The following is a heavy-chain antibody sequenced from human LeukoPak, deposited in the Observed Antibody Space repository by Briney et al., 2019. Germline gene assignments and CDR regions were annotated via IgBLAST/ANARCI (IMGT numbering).Heavy chain of an antibody. CDR3: ARDRARVEYHDAFDI. V-gene: IGHV3-66*01. J-gene: IGHJ3*02. D-gene: IGHD2-2*01. CDR1: GFTVSSNY. CDR2: IYSGGST. Sequence: QTGGSLRLSCAASGFTVSSNYMSWVRLAPGKGLEWVSVIYSGGSTYYADSVKGRFTISRDNSKNTLYLQMNSLRAEDTAVYYCARDRARVEYHDAFDIWGQGTMVTVSS.